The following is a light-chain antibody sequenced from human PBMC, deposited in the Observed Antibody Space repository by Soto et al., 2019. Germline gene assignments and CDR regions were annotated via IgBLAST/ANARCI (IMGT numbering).Light chain of an antibody. CDR2: AAS. CDR3: QQYDM. J-gene: IGKJ1*01. Sequence: DIQMTQAPSSLSASVGDRVTITCRASQSISSYLNWYQQKPGKAPKLLIYAASSLQSGVPSRFSGSGSWTDFPLTISSLQPEDFATYYCQQYDMFGPGTKVEIK. CDR1: QSISSY. V-gene: IGKV1-39*01.